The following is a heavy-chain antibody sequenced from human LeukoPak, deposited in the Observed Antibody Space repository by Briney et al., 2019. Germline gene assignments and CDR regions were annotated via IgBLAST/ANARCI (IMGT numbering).Heavy chain of an antibody. CDR3: AKPLATKIIGWRYYGMDV. V-gene: IGHV3-30*18. CDR1: GFTFSTFG. J-gene: IGHJ6*02. D-gene: IGHD2/OR15-2a*01. Sequence: QPGGSLRLSCAASGFTFSTFGMHWVRQAPGKGLEWVALISFEGSNKYYVDSVKGRFTISRDNSKNTLSLQMNNLRAEDTAVYYCAKPLATKIIGWRYYGMDVWGQGTTVTVSS. CDR2: ISFEGSNK.